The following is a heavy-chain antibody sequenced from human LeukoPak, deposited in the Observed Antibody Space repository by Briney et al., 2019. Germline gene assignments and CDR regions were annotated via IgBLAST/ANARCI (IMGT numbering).Heavy chain of an antibody. CDR1: GFTFTKYG. Sequence: GGSLRLSCTASGFTFTKYGMSWVRQAPGKGLEWVSAISGSGGSTYYADSVKGRFTISRDNSKNTLYLQMNSLKPEDTAVYYCANLARPLDYWGQGALVTVSS. CDR2: ISGSGGST. CDR3: ANLARPLDY. D-gene: IGHD6-6*01. V-gene: IGHV3-23*01. J-gene: IGHJ4*02.